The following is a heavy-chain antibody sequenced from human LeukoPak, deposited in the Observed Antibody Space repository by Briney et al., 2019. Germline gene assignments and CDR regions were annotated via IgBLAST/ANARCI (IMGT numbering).Heavy chain of an antibody. CDR1: GFTFSSYA. V-gene: IGHV3-23*01. D-gene: IGHD4-11*01. CDR3: ARALTTVDAFDI. J-gene: IGHJ3*02. CDR2: ISGSGGST. Sequence: GGSLRLSCAASGFTFSSYAMSWVRQAPGKGLEWVSAISGSGGSTYYADSVKGRFTISRDNAENSLYLQMNSLRAEDTAVYYCARALTTVDAFDIWGQGTMVTVSS.